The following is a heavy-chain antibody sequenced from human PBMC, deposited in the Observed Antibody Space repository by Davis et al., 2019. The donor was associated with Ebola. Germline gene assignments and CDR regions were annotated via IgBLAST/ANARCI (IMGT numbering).Heavy chain of an antibody. J-gene: IGHJ6*02. D-gene: IGHD6-6*01. CDR1: GYSFSNYW. CDR2: IYPGDSDT. CDR3: ARLSGSSSSRDYYYYGMDV. Sequence: GESLKISCKGSGYSFSNYWIGWVRQMPGKGLEWMGIIYPGDSDTRYSPSFQGQVTISADKSISTAYLQWSSLKASDTAMYYCARLSGSSSSRDYYYYGMDVWGQGTTVTVSS. V-gene: IGHV5-51*01.